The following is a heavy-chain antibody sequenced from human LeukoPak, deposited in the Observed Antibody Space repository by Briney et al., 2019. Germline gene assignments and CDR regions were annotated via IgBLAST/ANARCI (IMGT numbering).Heavy chain of an antibody. V-gene: IGHV3-30*04. CDR2: ISFDGRIK. D-gene: IGHD6-13*01. CDR3: ARVRSPAAGTYYFDY. J-gene: IGHJ4*02. CDR1: GFIFSNYG. Sequence: QPGGSLRLSCAASGFIFSNYGLHRVRQAPGMGLEWVAVISFDGRIKNYADSVKGRFTISRDNSENTLYLQMNSLRAEDTAVYYCARVRSPAAGTYYFDYWGQGTLVTVSS.